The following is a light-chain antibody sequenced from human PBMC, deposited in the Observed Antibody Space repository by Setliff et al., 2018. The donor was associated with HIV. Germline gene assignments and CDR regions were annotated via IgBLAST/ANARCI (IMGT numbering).Light chain of an antibody. CDR1: SSDVGGYNY. Sequence: QSALAQPASVSGSPGQSITISCTGTSSDVGGYNYVSWYQQHPGKAPKLMISDVSKRPSGVSSRFSGSKSGNTASLTISELQTEDEADYYCSSYTSSSTYVFGTGTRAPS. CDR3: SSYTSSSTYV. CDR2: DVS. J-gene: IGLJ1*01. V-gene: IGLV2-14*01.